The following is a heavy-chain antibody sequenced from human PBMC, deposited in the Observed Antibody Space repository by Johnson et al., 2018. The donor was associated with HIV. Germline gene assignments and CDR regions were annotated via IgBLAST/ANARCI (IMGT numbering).Heavy chain of an antibody. V-gene: IGHV3-13*01. D-gene: IGHD3-10*01. Sequence: EQLVESGGGLVQPGGSLRLSCAASAFTFSTYDMHWVRQATGKGLEWVSAIGTAGDTYYPGSVKGRFTISRENAKNSLYLQMNSLRAGDTAVYYCARELEGDYAFDIWGQGTMVTVSS. CDR2: IGTAGDT. CDR3: ARELEGDYAFDI. CDR1: AFTFSTYD. J-gene: IGHJ3*02.